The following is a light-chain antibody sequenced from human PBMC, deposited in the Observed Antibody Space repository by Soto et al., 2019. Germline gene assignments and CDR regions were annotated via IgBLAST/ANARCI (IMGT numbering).Light chain of an antibody. CDR3: QQYNNWPPMYT. CDR1: QSISSN. Sequence: EIVMTQSLATLSVSPGERATLSCRASQSISSNLAWYQQKPGQAPRLLIYGASTRATGIPAKFSGSGSGTEFTLTISSLQSEDFAVYYCQQYNNWPPMYTFGQGTKLEIK. V-gene: IGKV3-15*01. J-gene: IGKJ2*01. CDR2: GAS.